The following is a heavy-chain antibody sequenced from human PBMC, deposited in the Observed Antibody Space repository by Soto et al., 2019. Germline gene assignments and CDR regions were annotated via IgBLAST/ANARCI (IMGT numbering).Heavy chain of an antibody. Sequence: EVQLVQSGGDLVQPGGSLRLSCVASGFTFSTYWMTWVRQAPGMGLEWVAGIKEDASEELYVDSVKGRFSVSRDNAKNSLYLQLNSLSAEDTAVYYCATAISSPFSYFDYWGQGSLVTVSS. CDR2: IKEDASEE. V-gene: IGHV3-7*01. D-gene: IGHD3-3*02. CDR3: ATAISSPFSYFDY. J-gene: IGHJ4*02. CDR1: GFTFSTYW.